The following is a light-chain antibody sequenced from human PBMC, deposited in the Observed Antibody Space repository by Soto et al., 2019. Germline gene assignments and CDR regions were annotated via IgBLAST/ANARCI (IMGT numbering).Light chain of an antibody. J-gene: IGLJ1*01. CDR2: EVS. CDR1: SSDVGGYNY. V-gene: IGLV2-8*01. CDR3: SSYAGSNNYV. Sequence: QCALTQPPSASGSPGQSVTISCTGTSSDVGGYNYVSWYQQHPGKAPKLMIYEVSKRPSGVPDRFSGSKSGNTASLTVSGLQAEDEADYYCSSYAGSNNYVFGTGTKLTVL.